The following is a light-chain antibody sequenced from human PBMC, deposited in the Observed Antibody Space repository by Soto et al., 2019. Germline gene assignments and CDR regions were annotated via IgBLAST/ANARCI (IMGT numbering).Light chain of an antibody. CDR2: DNN. CDR3: GTWDSSLCVVV. J-gene: IGLJ2*01. CDR1: SSNIGNNY. V-gene: IGLV1-51*01. Sequence: QSALTQPPSVSAAPGQKVTISCSGSSSNIGNNYVSWYQQLPGTAPKLLIYDNNKRPSGIPDRFSGSKSGTSATLGITGLQTGDEADYYCGTWDSSLCVVVFGGGTKLTVL.